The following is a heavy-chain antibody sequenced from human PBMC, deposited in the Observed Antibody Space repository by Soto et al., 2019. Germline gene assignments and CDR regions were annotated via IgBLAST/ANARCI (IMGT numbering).Heavy chain of an antibody. J-gene: IGHJ5*02. Sequence: DVQLFESGGGIVQPGGSLRLSCTASGFPFISYWMHWVRQAPGKGLVWVSRIHSDGSIINYADSVKGRSTISRDNAKKTVDLKMNSLRGEDTAVYCCVRRAYRAYWVDPWRQGTLVTF. D-gene: IGHD2-21*01. CDR1: GFPFISYW. V-gene: IGHV3-74*01. CDR3: VRRAYRAYWVDP. CDR2: IHSDGSII.